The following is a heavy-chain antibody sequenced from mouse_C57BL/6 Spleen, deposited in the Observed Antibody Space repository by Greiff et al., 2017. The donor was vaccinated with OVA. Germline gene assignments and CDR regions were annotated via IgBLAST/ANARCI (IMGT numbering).Heavy chain of an antibody. CDR3: AVYDVYPATYYLDD. V-gene: IGHV1-55*01. Sequence: QVQLQQSGAELVKPGASVKMSCKASGYTFTSYWITWVKQRPGQGLEWIGDIYPGSGSTNYTEKFKSKATLTVDTSSSTAYMQLSSLTSEDSAVYYCAVYDVYPATYYLDDWGQGTTLTVSS. D-gene: IGHD2-3*01. J-gene: IGHJ2*01. CDR2: IYPGSGST. CDR1: GYTFTSYW.